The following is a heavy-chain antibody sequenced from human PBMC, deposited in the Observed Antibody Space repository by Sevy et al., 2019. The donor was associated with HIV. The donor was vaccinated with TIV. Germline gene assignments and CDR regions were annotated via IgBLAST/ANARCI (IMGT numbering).Heavy chain of an antibody. V-gene: IGHV3-23*01. Sequence: GGSLRLSCVASGFTFSNYWMSWVRQAPGKGLEWVLGVSGSGGNTYYADSVKGRFTISRDNSKNTFYLQMNSLRAEDTATYYCAKGSSSGWYVASGTFDIWGQGTMVTVSS. J-gene: IGHJ3*02. D-gene: IGHD6-19*01. CDR2: VSGSGGNT. CDR3: AKGSSSGWYVASGTFDI. CDR1: GFTFSNYW.